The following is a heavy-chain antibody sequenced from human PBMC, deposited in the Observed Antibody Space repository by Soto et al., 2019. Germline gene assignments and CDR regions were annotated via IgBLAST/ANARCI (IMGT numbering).Heavy chain of an antibody. J-gene: IGHJ4*02. V-gene: IGHV7-4-1*02. D-gene: IGHD2-2*02. CDR1: GYTFTSYA. CDR3: ARDGVGVPAAIHY. CDR2: INTNTGNP. Sequence: ASVKDTCKASGYTFTSYAMNWVRQAPGQGLEWMGWINTNTGNPTYAQGFTGRFVFSLDISVSTAYLQISRLKAEDTAVYYCARDGVGVPAAIHYWGQGTLVTVSS.